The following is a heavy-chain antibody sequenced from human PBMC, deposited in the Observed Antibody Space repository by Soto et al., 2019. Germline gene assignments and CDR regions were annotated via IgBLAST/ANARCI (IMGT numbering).Heavy chain of an antibody. CDR3: ARLEGLATISYYFDF. Sequence: SETLSLTCTVSGGSISSGGYYWSWIRQHPGKGLEWIGCIYYSGSTYYNPSLESRVTISVDKSNNEFSLKVISVTAADTAVYYCARLEGLATISYYFDFSGQGSLVTVSS. V-gene: IGHV4-31*03. CDR2: IYYSGST. J-gene: IGHJ4*02. CDR1: GGSISSGGYY. D-gene: IGHD3-9*01.